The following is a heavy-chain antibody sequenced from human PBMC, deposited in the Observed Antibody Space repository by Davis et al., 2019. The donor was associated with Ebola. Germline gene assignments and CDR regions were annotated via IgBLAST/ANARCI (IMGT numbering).Heavy chain of an antibody. CDR2: LSRGGST. J-gene: IGHJ4*02. V-gene: IGHV3-66*02. Sequence: GGSLRLSCAASGFTVSRNYMSWVRQAPGTGLAWVSVLSRGGSTYYADSVKGRFTISRDNSKNPLYLQLNSLRAEDTAVYYCARVRYDFWSGYYRGYFDYWGQGTLVTVSS. D-gene: IGHD3-3*01. CDR1: GFTVSRNY. CDR3: ARVRYDFWSGYYRGYFDY.